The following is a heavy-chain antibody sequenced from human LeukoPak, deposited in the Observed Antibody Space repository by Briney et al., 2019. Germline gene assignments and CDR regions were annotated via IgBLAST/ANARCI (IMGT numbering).Heavy chain of an antibody. CDR2: ISSSSSYI. D-gene: IGHD6-13*01. CDR1: GFTFNNYS. Sequence: GALRLSCAASGFTFNNYSMNWGRQAPGEGLGWVSSISSSSSYIYYADSVKGRFTISRDNAKNSLYLQMNSLRAEDTAVYYCARELAAAGMDYWGQGTLVTVSS. J-gene: IGHJ4*02. V-gene: IGHV3-21*01. CDR3: ARELAAAGMDY.